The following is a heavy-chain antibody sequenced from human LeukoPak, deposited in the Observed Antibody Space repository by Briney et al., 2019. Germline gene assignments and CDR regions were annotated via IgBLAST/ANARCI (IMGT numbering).Heavy chain of an antibody. CDR1: GFTFSDYY. D-gene: IGHD4-23*01. Sequence: PGGSLRLSCAASGFTFSDYYMSWIRQAPGKGLEWVSYISSSGSTIYYADSVKGRFTISRDNAKKSLYLQMNSLRAEDTAVYYCARLRNVGGNPHPFSVWGQGTTVTVSS. V-gene: IGHV3-11*04. CDR3: ARLRNVGGNPHPFSV. CDR2: ISSSGSTI. J-gene: IGHJ3*01.